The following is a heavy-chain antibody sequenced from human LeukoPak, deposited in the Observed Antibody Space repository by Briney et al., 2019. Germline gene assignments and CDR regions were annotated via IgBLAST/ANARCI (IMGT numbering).Heavy chain of an antibody. J-gene: IGHJ5*02. Sequence: SGTLSLTCGVSGEAISSNNWWYWVRQPPGKGLQWMGESHPSGRANNSPSLQSRLTISLDKANNHFSLRLSSVTAADTAVYFCARVKGGCSITSCYIDAWGQGALVTVSS. V-gene: IGHV4/OR15-8*03. CDR3: ARVKGGCSITSCYIDA. CDR1: GEAISSNNW. D-gene: IGHD2-2*01. CDR2: SHPSGRA.